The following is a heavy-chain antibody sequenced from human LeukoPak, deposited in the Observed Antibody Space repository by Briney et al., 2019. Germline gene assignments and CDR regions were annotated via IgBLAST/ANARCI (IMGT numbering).Heavy chain of an antibody. CDR1: GYTFTSYY. CDR3: ATLVAVVY. D-gene: IGHD6-19*01. V-gene: IGHV1-46*01. Sequence: GASVKVSCKASGYTFTSYYMNWVRQAPGQGLEWMGIINPSSGRTTYAQKFQERVTITRDMSTSTAYMELSSLRSEDTAVYYCATLVAVVYWGRGTLVTVSS. J-gene: IGHJ4*02. CDR2: INPSSGRT.